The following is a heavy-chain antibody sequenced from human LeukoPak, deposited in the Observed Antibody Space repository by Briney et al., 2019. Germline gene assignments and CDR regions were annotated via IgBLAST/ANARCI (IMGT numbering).Heavy chain of an antibody. Sequence: TSETLSLTCTVSGGSISSYYWSWIRQPPGKGLEWIGYIYYSGSTNYNPSLKSRVTISVDTSKNRFSLKLSSVTAADTAVYYCARVFSYYYGMDVWGQGTTVTVSS. CDR1: GGSISSYY. J-gene: IGHJ6*02. CDR2: IYYSGST. CDR3: ARVFSYYYGMDV. V-gene: IGHV4-59*01.